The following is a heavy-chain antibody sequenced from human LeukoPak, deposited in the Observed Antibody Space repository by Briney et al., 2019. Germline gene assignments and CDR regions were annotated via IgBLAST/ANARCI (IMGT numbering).Heavy chain of an antibody. V-gene: IGHV3-30-3*01. CDR3: ARGPGLAMGKGYFDY. Sequence: PGGSLRLSCAASGFTFSSYEMNWVRQAPGKGLEWVAATSHNEYNKYYADSVNGRFTISRDNSKNTLYLEVNSLRADDTAVYYCARGPGLAMGKGYFDYCGQGTLVTVSS. D-gene: IGHD6-19*01. CDR1: GFTFSSYE. J-gene: IGHJ4*02. CDR2: TSHNEYNK.